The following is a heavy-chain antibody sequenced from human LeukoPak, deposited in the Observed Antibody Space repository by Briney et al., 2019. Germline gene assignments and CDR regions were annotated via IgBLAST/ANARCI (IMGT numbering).Heavy chain of an antibody. CDR3: MTAAGYNFGQY. Sequence: GGSLRLSCAASEFDFSSHAMTWVRQAPGKGLEWVSAISISGSKTYYADSVKGRFTISRDNSKNTLYLQMNSLRAEDTAIYYCMTAAGYNFGQYWGQGTLVTVSS. CDR1: EFDFSSHA. J-gene: IGHJ4*02. V-gene: IGHV3-23*01. CDR2: ISISGSKT. D-gene: IGHD5-18*01.